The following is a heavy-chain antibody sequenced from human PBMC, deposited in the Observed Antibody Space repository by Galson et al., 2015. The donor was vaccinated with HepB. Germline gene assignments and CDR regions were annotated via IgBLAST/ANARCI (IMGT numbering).Heavy chain of an antibody. Sequence: SLRLSCAASGFTFSSHWMYWVRQAPGKGLVWVSRINSDGSSTYADSVKGRFTISRDNAKNTVYLQMNSLRADDTAIYYCAKEGVYCSTTSCYTPYGMDVWGQGTTVTVSS. D-gene: IGHD2-2*02. V-gene: IGHV3-74*01. CDR2: INSDGSST. CDR1: GFTFSSHW. J-gene: IGHJ6*02. CDR3: AKEGVYCSTTSCYTPYGMDV.